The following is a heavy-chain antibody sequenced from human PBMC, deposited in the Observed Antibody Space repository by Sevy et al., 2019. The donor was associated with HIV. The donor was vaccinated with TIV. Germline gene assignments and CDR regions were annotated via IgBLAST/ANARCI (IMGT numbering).Heavy chain of an antibody. CDR1: GGSFSGYY. CDR3: ARGPWLARFDY. J-gene: IGHJ4*02. V-gene: IGHV4-34*01. CDR2: INHSGST. Sequence: SETLSLTCAVYGGSFSGYYWSWIRQPPGKGLEWIGEINHSGSTNYNPSLKSRVTISVDTSKNQFSLKLSSVTAADTAVYYCARGPWLARFDYWGQGTLFTVSS. D-gene: IGHD6-19*01.